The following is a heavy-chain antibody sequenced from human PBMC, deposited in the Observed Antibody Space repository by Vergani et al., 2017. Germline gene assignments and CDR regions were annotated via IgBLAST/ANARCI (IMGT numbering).Heavy chain of an antibody. J-gene: IGHJ4*02. D-gene: IGHD3-10*01. CDR2: IYSGGST. V-gene: IGHV3-66*03. Sequence: EVQLVESGGGLIQPGGSLRLSCAASGFTVSSNYMSWVRQAPGKGLEWVSVIYSGGSTYYADSVKGRFTISRDNSKNTLYLQMNSLRAEDTAVYYCAKDQGSGSYLWYYFDYWGQGTLVTVSS. CDR3: AKDQGSGSYLWYYFDY. CDR1: GFTVSSNY.